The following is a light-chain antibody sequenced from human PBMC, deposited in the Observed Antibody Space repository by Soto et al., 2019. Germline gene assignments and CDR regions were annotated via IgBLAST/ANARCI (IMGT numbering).Light chain of an antibody. CDR1: QSISSS. CDR2: AAS. J-gene: IGKJ2*01. Sequence: DIQMTQSPSSLSASVGDSVTITCRASQSISSSLNWYQQEPGKAPRLLIYAASTLQSGVPSGFSGSGSGTDFALTISSPQPENFATYYCQQTFTTPHTFGQGTKLEIK. V-gene: IGKV1-39*01. CDR3: QQTFTTPHT.